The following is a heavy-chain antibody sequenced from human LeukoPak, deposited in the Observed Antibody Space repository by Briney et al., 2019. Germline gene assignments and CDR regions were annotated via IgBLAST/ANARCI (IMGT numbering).Heavy chain of an antibody. D-gene: IGHD3-3*01. J-gene: IGHJ4*02. V-gene: IGHV1-18*04. CDR3: ARDGAYTIFGVVTPFDY. Sequence: ASVKVSCKASGYTFTGYYMHWVRQAPGQGLEWMGWISAYNGNTNYAQKLQGRVTMTTDTSTSTAYMELRSLRSDDTAVYYCARDGAYTIFGVVTPFDYWGQGTLVTVSS. CDR2: ISAYNGNT. CDR1: GYTFTGYY.